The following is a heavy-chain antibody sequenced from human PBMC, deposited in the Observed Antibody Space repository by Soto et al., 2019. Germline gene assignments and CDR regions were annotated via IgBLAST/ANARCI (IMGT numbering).Heavy chain of an antibody. Sequence: VKVSCKASGYTFTGYYMHWVRQAPGQGLEWMGWINPNSGGTNYAQKFQGRVTMTRDTSVSTAYMELSRLRSDDTAVYYCARDVSPTYYDILTGYPVYYYGMDVWGQGTTVTVSS. CDR2: INPNSGGT. D-gene: IGHD3-9*01. CDR3: ARDVSPTYYDILTGYPVYYYGMDV. CDR1: GYTFTGYY. V-gene: IGHV1-2*02. J-gene: IGHJ6*02.